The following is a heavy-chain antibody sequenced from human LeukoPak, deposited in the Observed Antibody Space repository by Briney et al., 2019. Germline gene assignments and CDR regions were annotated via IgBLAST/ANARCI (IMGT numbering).Heavy chain of an antibody. D-gene: IGHD6-13*01. J-gene: IGHJ3*02. CDR3: ATYPRSSWNINDAFDI. CDR2: IYPGDSDT. Sequence: GESLKISCKGSGYSFTSYWIGWVRQMPGKGLEWMEIIYPGDSDTRYSPSFQGQVTISADKSISTAYLQWSSLKASDTAMYYCATYPRSSWNINDAFDIWGQGTMVTVSS. CDR1: GYSFTSYW. V-gene: IGHV5-51*01.